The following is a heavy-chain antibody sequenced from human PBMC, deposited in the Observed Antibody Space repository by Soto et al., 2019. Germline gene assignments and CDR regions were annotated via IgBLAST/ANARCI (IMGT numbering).Heavy chain of an antibody. CDR3: ARDHPHSYGVYYFDY. CDR1: GGSISNYY. V-gene: IGHV4-59*01. Sequence: SETLSLTCTVSGGSISNYYWNWIRQSPGKGLEWIGYIYSSGGTHYNPSLQNRVTISIDTSKNQVSLKVNSVTAADTAVYYCARDHPHSYGVYYFDYWGQGTPVTVSS. J-gene: IGHJ4*02. CDR2: IYSSGGT. D-gene: IGHD5-18*01.